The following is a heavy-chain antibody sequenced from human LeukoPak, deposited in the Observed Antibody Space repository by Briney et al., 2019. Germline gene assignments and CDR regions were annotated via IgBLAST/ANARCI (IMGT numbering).Heavy chain of an antibody. CDR1: GGSISSYD. CDR3: ARGGRTWDNVWGSYRLDAFDI. J-gene: IGHJ3*02. CDR2: IYYSGST. V-gene: IGHV4-59*08. D-gene: IGHD3-16*02. Sequence: SETLSLTCTVSGGSISSYDWSWIRQPPGKGLEWIGYIYYSGSTNYNPSLKSRVTISVDTSKNQFSLKLSSVTAADTAVYYCARGGRTWDNVWGSYRLDAFDIWGQGTMVTVSS.